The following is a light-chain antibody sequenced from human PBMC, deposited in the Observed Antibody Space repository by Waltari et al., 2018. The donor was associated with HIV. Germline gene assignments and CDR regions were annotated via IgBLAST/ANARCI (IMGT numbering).Light chain of an antibody. CDR2: DAF. CDR1: SRAIGAYEY. J-gene: IGLJ2*01. CDR3: SSYTTTNTII. V-gene: IGLV2-14*03. Sequence: QSALTQPASVSGSPGQSITISCTGTSRAIGAYEYVSWYRQHPDKAPQRLNYDAFYRPAGFSHRCSGSKSGNTASLTISGLQSDDEAVYSCSSYTTTNTIIFGGGTKLTVL.